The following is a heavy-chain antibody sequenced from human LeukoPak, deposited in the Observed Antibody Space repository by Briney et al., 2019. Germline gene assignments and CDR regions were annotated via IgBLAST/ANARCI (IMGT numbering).Heavy chain of an antibody. CDR1: GFTFSNYE. CDR2: ISRGGTTT. D-gene: IGHD2-15*01. CDR3: ARAQDITNYYYALDV. V-gene: IGHV3-48*03. J-gene: IGHJ6*02. Sequence: PAGSLRLSCAASGFTFSNYEMNWVRQAPGRGLDWVSYISRGGTTTSYAASVKGRCTVSRDNAKNSLYLQVNSLRAEDTAIYYCARAQDITNYYYALDVWGQGTTVTVSS.